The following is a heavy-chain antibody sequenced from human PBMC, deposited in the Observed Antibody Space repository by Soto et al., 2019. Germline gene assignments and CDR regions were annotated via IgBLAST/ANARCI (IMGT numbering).Heavy chain of an antibody. V-gene: IGHV1-18*01. CDR3: AREDYGDYEFGY. CDR2: ISAYNGNT. D-gene: IGHD4-17*01. CDR1: GYTFRSYG. J-gene: IGHJ4*02. Sequence: QVQLVQSGAEVKKPGASVKVSCKASGYTFRSYGINWVRQAPGQGLEWMGWISAYNGNTKYAHMLQGRVTMTTDTSTSTAYMELRSLRSDDTAVYYCAREDYGDYEFGYWGQGTLVTVSS.